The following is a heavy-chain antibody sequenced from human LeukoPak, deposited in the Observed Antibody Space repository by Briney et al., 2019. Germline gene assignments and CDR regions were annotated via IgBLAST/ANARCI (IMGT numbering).Heavy chain of an antibody. J-gene: IGHJ4*02. CDR1: GFTFSSYA. V-gene: IGHV3-23*01. CDR2: ISGSGGST. Sequence: GGSLRLSCAASGFTFSSYAMSWVRQAPGKGLEWVSVISGSGGSTFYADSVKGRFTISRDNSKNTLYLQMNSLRAEDTALYYCATSYYDFYYFDYWSQGTLVTVSS. CDR3: ATSYYDFYYFDY. D-gene: IGHD3-3*01.